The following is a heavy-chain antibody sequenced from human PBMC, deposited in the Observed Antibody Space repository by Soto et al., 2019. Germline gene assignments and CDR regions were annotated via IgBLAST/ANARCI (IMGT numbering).Heavy chain of an antibody. CDR3: ARAGYDILTGVPRNFDY. Sequence: SETLSLTCAVYAGSFSPYYWNWLRQSPGKGLEWIGKIKHSGSSNYNPSLRSRVSISVDTSKNQFSLKLSSVTAADTAVYYCARAGYDILTGVPRNFDYWGQGTLVTVSS. CDR1: AGSFSPYY. D-gene: IGHD3-9*01. J-gene: IGHJ4*02. V-gene: IGHV4-34*01. CDR2: IKHSGSS.